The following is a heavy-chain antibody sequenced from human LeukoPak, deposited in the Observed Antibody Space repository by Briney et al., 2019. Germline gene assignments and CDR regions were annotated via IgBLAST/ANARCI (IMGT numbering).Heavy chain of an antibody. D-gene: IGHD2-2*01. V-gene: IGHV1-69*13. CDR1: GGTFSSYA. Sequence: SVKVSCKASGGTFSSYAISWVRQAPGQGLEWLGGIIPILGTANYAQKFQGRVTITADESTSTAYMDLSSLRSEDTAVYYCARAADPEDIVVVPAALNAFDIWGQGTMVTVSS. CDR3: ARAADPEDIVVVPAALNAFDI. J-gene: IGHJ3*02. CDR2: IIPILGTA.